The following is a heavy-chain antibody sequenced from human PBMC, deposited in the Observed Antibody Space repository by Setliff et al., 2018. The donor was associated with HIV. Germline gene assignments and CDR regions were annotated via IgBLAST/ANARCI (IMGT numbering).Heavy chain of an antibody. Sequence: SETLSLTCTVSGGSISSYYWSWIRQPPGKGLEWIGYIYYSGSTNYNPSIKSRVTISVDTSKNQFSLKLSSVTAADTAVYYCARDRRRGLFGELSLGFDYWGQGTLVTVSS. CDR1: GGSISSYY. J-gene: IGHJ4*02. CDR2: IYYSGST. CDR3: ARDRRRGLFGELSLGFDY. D-gene: IGHD3-10*01. V-gene: IGHV4-59*01.